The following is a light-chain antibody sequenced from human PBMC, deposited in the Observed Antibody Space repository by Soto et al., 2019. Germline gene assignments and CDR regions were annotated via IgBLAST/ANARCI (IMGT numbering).Light chain of an antibody. CDR3: NSYTSSSTLV. CDR2: EVS. CDR1: SSDVGGYNY. J-gene: IGLJ2*01. V-gene: IGLV2-14*01. Sequence: QSALTQPASVSGSPGQSITISCTGTSSDVGGYNYVSWYQQHPGKVPKLMIYEVSNRPSGVSNRFSGSKSGNTASLTISGLQAEDEADYYCNSYTSSSTLVFGGGTKVTV.